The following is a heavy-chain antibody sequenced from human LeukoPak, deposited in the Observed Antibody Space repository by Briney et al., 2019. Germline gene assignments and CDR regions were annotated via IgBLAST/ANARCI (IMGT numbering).Heavy chain of an antibody. CDR3: ARDSFETDIDY. V-gene: IGHV3-7*01. J-gene: IGHJ4*02. D-gene: IGHD1-14*01. Sequence: GGSLRLSCVASGFSFSRYWMSWVRQAPGKGLEWVANIKEDGSEQYYADSLKGRFTISRDNVKNSLYLHINSLRAEDTAVYYCARDSFETDIDYWGQGTLVTVSS. CDR1: GFSFSRYW. CDR2: IKEDGSEQ.